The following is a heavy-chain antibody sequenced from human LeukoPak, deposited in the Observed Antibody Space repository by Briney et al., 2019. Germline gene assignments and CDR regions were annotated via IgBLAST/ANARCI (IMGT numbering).Heavy chain of an antibody. Sequence: GGSLRLSCAASGFTVSSNYMSWVRQAPGKGLEWVSVIYSGGSTYYADSVKGRFTISRDNSKNTLYLQMNSLRAEDTAVYYCARRAIGESYYYFDYWGQGTLVTVSS. D-gene: IGHD3-10*01. CDR2: IYSGGST. V-gene: IGHV3-66*04. CDR1: GFTVSSNY. CDR3: ARRAIGESYYYFDY. J-gene: IGHJ4*02.